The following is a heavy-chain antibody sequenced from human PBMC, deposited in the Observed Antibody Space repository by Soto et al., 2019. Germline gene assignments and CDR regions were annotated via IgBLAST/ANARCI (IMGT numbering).Heavy chain of an antibody. CDR2: ISYDGSNK. D-gene: IGHD2-2*01. V-gene: IGHV3-30*18. J-gene: IGHJ6*02. Sequence: QVQLVESGGGVVQPGRSLRLSCAASGFTFSSYGMHWVRQAPGKGLEWVAVISYDGSNKYYADSVKGRFTISRDNSKNTLYLQMNSLRAEDTAVYYCEKDRGDIVVVPAATYYYYYGMDVWGQGTTVTVSS. CDR1: GFTFSSYG. CDR3: EKDRGDIVVVPAATYYYYYGMDV.